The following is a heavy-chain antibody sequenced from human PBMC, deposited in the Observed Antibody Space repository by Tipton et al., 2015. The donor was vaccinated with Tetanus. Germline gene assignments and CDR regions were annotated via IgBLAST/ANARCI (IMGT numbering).Heavy chain of an antibody. CDR2: ISGSGGST. J-gene: IGHJ3*02. CDR3: AKDRYYDSTGWDASDI. CDR1: GFTFSSYA. Sequence: SLRLSCAVSGFTFSSYAMTWVRQAPGKGLEWVSGISGSGGSTYYADSVKGRFTISRDNSKNTLYLQMNSPRAEDTAVYYCAKDRYYDSTGWDASDIWGRGTMVTVSS. V-gene: IGHV3-23*01. D-gene: IGHD3-22*01.